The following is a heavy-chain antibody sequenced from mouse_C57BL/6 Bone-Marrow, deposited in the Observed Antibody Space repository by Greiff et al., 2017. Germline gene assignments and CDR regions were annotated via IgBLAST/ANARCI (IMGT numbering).Heavy chain of an antibody. Sequence: EVQLQEPGPGLVKPSQSLSLTCSVTGYSITSGYYWNWIRQFPGNKLEWMGYISYDGSNNYNPSLKNRISITRDTSKNQFFLKLNSVTTEDTATYYCARNDYDGDWYFDVWGTGTTVTVSS. CDR3: ARNDYDGDWYFDV. J-gene: IGHJ1*03. CDR1: GYSITSGYY. D-gene: IGHD2-4*01. V-gene: IGHV3-6*01. CDR2: ISYDGSN.